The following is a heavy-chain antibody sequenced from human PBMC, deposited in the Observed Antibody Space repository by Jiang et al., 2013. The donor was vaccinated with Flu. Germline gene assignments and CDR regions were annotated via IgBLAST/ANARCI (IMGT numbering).Heavy chain of an antibody. CDR1: GDSISSYY. CDR3: ARHSVSGWYFDY. CDR2: IYYSGST. D-gene: IGHD6-19*01. J-gene: IGHJ4*02. V-gene: IGHV4-59*08. Sequence: LLKPSETLSLTCTVSGDSISSYYWSWIRQPPGKGLEWIGYIYYSGSTNNNPSLKSRVTISVDTSKNQFSLKLSSVTAADAAVYYCARHSVSGWYFDYWGQGTLVTVSS.